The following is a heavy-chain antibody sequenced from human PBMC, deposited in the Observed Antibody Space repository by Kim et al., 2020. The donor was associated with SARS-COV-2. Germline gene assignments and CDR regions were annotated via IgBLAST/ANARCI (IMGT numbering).Heavy chain of an antibody. J-gene: IGHJ3*02. D-gene: IGHD2-2*01. CDR1: GFTFSSYG. V-gene: IGHV3-33*01. CDR2: IWYDGSNK. Sequence: GGSLRLSCAASGFTFSSYGMHWVRQAPGKGLEWVAVIWYDGSNKYYADSVKGRFTISRDNSKNTLYLQMNSLRAEDTAVYYCARDKGIVVVPAAGDAFDIWGQGTMVTVSS. CDR3: ARDKGIVVVPAAGDAFDI.